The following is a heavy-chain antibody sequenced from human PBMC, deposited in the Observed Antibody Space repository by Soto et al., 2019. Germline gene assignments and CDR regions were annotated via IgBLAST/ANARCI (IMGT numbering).Heavy chain of an antibody. J-gene: IGHJ4*02. CDR1: CGSIISGGYY. D-gene: IGHD4-17*01. V-gene: IGHV4-31*03. CDR2: IYYSGST. CDR3: ARAFDTVAYFDY. Sequence: SETLSLTCTFSCGSIISGGYYWSWIRQHPGKGLEWIGYIYYSGSTYYNPSLKSRVTISVDTSKNQFSLKLSSVTAADTAVYYCARAFDTVAYFDYWGQGTLVTVSS.